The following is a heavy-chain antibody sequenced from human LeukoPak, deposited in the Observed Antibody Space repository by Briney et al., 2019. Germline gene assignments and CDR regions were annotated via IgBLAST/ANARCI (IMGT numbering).Heavy chain of an antibody. CDR3: ARAGLLGSGSDSFDL. D-gene: IGHD3-10*01. V-gene: IGHV4-31*03. Sequence: SQTLSLTCTVSGGSISSGGHFWSWIRQHPGKGLEWIGYIYNSGRTNYSPSLKSRVSISVDTSTNQFSLKLSSVTAADTAVYYCARAGLLGSGSDSFDLWGQGTLVTVSS. CDR1: GGSISSGGHF. CDR2: IYNSGRT. J-gene: IGHJ3*01.